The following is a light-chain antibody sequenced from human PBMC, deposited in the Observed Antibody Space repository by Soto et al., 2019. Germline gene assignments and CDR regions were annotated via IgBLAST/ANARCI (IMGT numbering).Light chain of an antibody. Sequence: IVLTQSPATLTSFPGDRVTLSCRASQAVNTRLAWYQHKPGQAPKLLIYLTSSRAAGIPARFSGSGSETDFTLTISGVEPEDFAVYYCHQHQSYPGTFGGGTKVDIK. J-gene: IGKJ4*01. V-gene: IGKV3D-11*01. CDR3: HQHQSYPGT. CDR2: LTS. CDR1: QAVNTR.